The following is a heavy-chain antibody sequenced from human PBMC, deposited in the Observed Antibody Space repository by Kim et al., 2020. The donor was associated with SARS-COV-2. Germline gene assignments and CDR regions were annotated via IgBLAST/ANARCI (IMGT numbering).Heavy chain of an antibody. J-gene: IGHJ6*02. CDR1: GYSFTNYG. D-gene: IGHD3-10*01. V-gene: IGHV1-18*01. CDR2: ISAYNGNT. CDR3: AREWSYYGSGSRYNNYYYAMDA. Sequence: ASVKVSCKASGYSFTNYGISWVRQAPGQGLEWMAWISAYNGNTDYAQKFQGRVTMTTDASTSTVYMELRSLRSDDTAVYYCAREWSYYGSGSRYNNYYYAMDAWGQGTTVTVSS.